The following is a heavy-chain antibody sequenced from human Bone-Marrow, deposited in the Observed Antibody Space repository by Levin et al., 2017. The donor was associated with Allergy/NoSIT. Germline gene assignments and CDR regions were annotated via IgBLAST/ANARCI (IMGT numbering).Heavy chain of an antibody. Sequence: SLRLSCTGSGFTLNSYWMNWVRQTPGKGLEWFSPLLPSSLFPLPFSSVKGRFTVSRDNAKNSLYLEMTTLKVEDTAMYYCAGWGALSSIWGQGTMVTVSS. D-gene: IGHD3-16*02. CDR1: GFTLNSYW. CDR3: AGWGALSSI. J-gene: IGHJ3*02. CDR2: LLPSSLFP. V-gene: IGHV3-7*01.